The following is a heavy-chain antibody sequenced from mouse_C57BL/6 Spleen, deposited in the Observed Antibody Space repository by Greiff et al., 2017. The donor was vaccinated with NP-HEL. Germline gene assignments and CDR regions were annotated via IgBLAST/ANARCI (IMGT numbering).Heavy chain of an antibody. J-gene: IGHJ2*01. D-gene: IGHD2-3*01. CDR1: GYTFTSYW. CDR3: ARDGYYTYYFDY. V-gene: IGHV1-55*01. Sequence: QLQQPGAELVKPGASVKMSCKASGYTFTSYWITWVKQRPGQGLEWIGDIYPGSGSTNYNEKFKSKATLTVDTSSSTAYMQLSSLTSEDSAVYYCARDGYYTYYFDYWGQGTTLTVSS. CDR2: IYPGSGST.